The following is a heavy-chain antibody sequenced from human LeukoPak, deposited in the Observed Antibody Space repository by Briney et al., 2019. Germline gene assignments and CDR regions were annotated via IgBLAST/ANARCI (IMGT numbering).Heavy chain of an antibody. CDR2: INWNGGST. CDR3: ARVGGEYYYGSGSYYNWRRYYFDY. Sequence: PGGSLRLSCAASGFTFSSYGMSWVRQAPGKGLEWVSGINWNGGSTGYADSVKGRFTISRDNAKNSLYLQMNSLRAEDTALYYCARVGGEYYYGSGSYYNWRRYYFDYWGQGTLVTVSS. CDR1: GFTFSSYG. D-gene: IGHD3-10*01. J-gene: IGHJ4*02. V-gene: IGHV3-20*04.